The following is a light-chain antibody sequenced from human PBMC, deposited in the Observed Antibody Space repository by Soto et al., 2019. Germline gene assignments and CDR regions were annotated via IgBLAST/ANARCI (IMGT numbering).Light chain of an antibody. CDR2: SNN. CDR1: SSNIGSNT. J-gene: IGLJ1*01. CDR3: AVWDDSLNGYV. V-gene: IGLV1-44*01. Sequence: QPVLTQPPSASGTPGQRVIISCSGSSSNIGSNTVNWYQQLPGAAPKLLIQSNNQRPSGVPDRFSGSQSGTSASLAISGLQSEDEADYYCAVWDDSLNGYVFGTGTKVTVL.